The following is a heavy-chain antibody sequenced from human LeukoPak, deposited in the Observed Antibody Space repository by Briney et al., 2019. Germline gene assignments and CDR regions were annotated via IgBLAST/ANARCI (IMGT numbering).Heavy chain of an antibody. CDR2: INPNSGGT. CDR1: GYTFTGYY. Sequence: ASVKVSCKASGYTFTGYYMHWVRQAPGQGLEWMGWINPNSGGTNNAQKFQGRVTMTRDTSKSTAYMELNSLRSEDTAVYYCARLSDTPAYYYSSGYYHIRYWGQGTLLTVSS. D-gene: IGHD3-22*01. CDR3: ARLSDTPAYYYSSGYYHIRY. J-gene: IGHJ4*02. V-gene: IGHV1-2*02.